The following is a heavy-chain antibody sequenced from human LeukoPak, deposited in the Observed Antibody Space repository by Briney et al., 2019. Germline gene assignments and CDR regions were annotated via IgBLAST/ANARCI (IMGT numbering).Heavy chain of an antibody. CDR1: GGSICSYY. CDR3: ARLDSSGYQGAD. CDR2: IYYSGST. D-gene: IGHD3-22*01. V-gene: IGHV4-59*01. Sequence: SETLSLTCTVSGGSICSYYWSWIRQPPGKGLEWIGYIYYSGSTNYNPSLKSRVTISVDTSKNQFSLKLSSVTAADTAVYYCARLDSSGYQGADWGQGTLVTVSS. J-gene: IGHJ4*02.